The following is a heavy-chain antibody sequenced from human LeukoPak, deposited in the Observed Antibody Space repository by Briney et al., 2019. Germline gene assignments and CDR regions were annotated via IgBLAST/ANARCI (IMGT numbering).Heavy chain of an antibody. D-gene: IGHD3-10*01. V-gene: IGHV3-43*02. Sequence: PGGSLRLSCAASGFTFDDYAMHWVRQAPGKGLEWVSLISGDGGSTYYADSVKGRFTIFRDNSKNSLYLQMNSLRTEDTALYYCAKDTPSYGSGSYRFDPWGQGTPVTVSS. J-gene: IGHJ5*02. CDR3: AKDTPSYGSGSYRFDP. CDR1: GFTFDDYA. CDR2: ISGDGGST.